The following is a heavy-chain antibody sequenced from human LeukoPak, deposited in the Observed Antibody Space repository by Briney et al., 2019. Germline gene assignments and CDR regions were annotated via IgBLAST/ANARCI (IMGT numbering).Heavy chain of an antibody. V-gene: IGHV3-33*07. J-gene: IGHJ4*02. CDR2: IWYDGSNK. D-gene: IGHD1-26*01. CDR1: GFTFDRHA. Sequence: PGGSLRLSCAASGFTFDRHAMCWVRQAPGKGLEWVAVIWYDGSNKYYADSVKGRFTISRDNSKNTLYLQMNSLRAEDTAVYYCAREAFLGSQGDYWGQGTLVTVSS. CDR3: AREAFLGSQGDY.